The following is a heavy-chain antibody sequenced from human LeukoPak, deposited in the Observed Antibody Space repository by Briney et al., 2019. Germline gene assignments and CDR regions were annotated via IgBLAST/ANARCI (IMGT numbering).Heavy chain of an antibody. J-gene: IGHJ6*02. D-gene: IGHD3-22*01. CDR2: INWNGGST. V-gene: IGHV3-20*04. CDR1: GFTFDDYG. CDR3: ATEPYYYDSSARDDYYYGMDV. Sequence: GGSLRLSCAASGFTFDDYGMSWVRQAPGKGLEWVSGINWNGGSTCYADSVKGGFTISRDNAKNSLYLQMNSLRAEDTALYYCATEPYYYDSSARDDYYYGMDVWGQGTTVTVSS.